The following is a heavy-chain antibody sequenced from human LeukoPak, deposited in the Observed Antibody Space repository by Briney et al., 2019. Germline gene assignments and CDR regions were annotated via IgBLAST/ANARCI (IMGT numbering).Heavy chain of an antibody. J-gene: IGHJ4*02. Sequence: GFLRLSCAASGFTVSSNYMSWVRQAPGKGLEWVSVIYSGGSTYYADSVKGRFTISRDNSKNTLYLQMNSLRAEDTAVYYCASSPPGYSGYATSFDYWGQGTLVTVSS. CDR3: ASSPPGYSGYATSFDY. D-gene: IGHD5-12*01. CDR2: IYSGGST. CDR1: GFTVSSNY. V-gene: IGHV3-53*01.